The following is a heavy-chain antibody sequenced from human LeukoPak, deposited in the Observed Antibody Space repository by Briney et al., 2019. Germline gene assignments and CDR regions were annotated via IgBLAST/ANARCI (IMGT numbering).Heavy chain of an antibody. CDR2: IRYDGSNK. CDR3: ARDNNYAPHGFDP. J-gene: IGHJ5*02. D-gene: IGHD1-1*01. CDR1: GFTFSSYG. V-gene: IGHV3-30*02. Sequence: PGGSLRLSCAASGFTFSSYGMHWVRQAPGKGLEWVAFIRYDGSNKYYADSVKGRFTISRDNAKNSLYLQINSLRAEDTGVYYCARDNNYAPHGFDPWGQGTLVTVSS.